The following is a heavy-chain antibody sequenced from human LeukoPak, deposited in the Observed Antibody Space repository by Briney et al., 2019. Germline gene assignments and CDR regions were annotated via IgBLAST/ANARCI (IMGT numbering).Heavy chain of an antibody. Sequence: SETLSLTCAVYGGSFSGYYWSWIRQPPGKGLEWIGEINHSGSTNYNPSLKSRVTISVDTSKNQFSLKLSSVTAADTAVYYCARGPRGLLWFGELLSRYYFDYWGQGTLVTVSS. CDR2: INHSGST. CDR3: ARGPRGLLWFGELLSRYYFDY. CDR1: GGSFSGYY. D-gene: IGHD3-10*01. V-gene: IGHV4-34*01. J-gene: IGHJ4*02.